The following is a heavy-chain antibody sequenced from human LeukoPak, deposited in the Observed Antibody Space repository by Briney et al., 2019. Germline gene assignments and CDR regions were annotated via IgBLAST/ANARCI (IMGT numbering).Heavy chain of an antibody. D-gene: IGHD3-22*01. CDR3: ARQGPSYYDYSDY. V-gene: IGHV5-51*01. J-gene: IGHJ4*02. CDR1: GYSFTSYW. Sequence: GESLKISCKGSGYSFTSYWIGWVRQMPGKGLEWMGIIYPCDSDTRYSPSFQGQVTISADKSISTAYLQWSSLKASDTAMYYCARQGPSYYDYSDYWGQGTLVTVSS. CDR2: IYPCDSDT.